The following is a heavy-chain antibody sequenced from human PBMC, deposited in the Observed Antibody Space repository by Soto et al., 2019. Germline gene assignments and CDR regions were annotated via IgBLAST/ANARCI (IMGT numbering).Heavy chain of an antibody. V-gene: IGHV3-48*01. Sequence: EVQLVESGGGLVQPGGSLRLSCAASGFTFSSYTMNWVRQAPGKGLEWVSYISSASSTIYYADSIKGRITTSRDNVKNSLYLQMNSLRAEDTAVYYYATGGSSGFDYWGQGTLVTVSS. CDR3: ATGGSSGFDY. CDR1: GFTFSSYT. D-gene: IGHD6-6*01. CDR2: ISSASSTI. J-gene: IGHJ4*02.